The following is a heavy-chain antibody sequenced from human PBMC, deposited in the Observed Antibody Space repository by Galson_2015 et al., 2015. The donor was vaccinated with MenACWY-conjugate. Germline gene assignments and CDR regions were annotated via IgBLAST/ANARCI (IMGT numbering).Heavy chain of an antibody. J-gene: IGHJ4*02. CDR3: ARTGGSPPRGFDY. Sequence: SLRLSCAASGFTFTTYWMHWVRQVPGKGLVWVSRINSDGSSTSYADTAKGRFTISRDNAKNTLYLQMNSLRAEDTAVYYCARTGGSPPRGFDYWGQGTLVTVSS. CDR2: INSDGSST. CDR1: GFTFTTYW. D-gene: IGHD1-26*01. V-gene: IGHV3-74*01.